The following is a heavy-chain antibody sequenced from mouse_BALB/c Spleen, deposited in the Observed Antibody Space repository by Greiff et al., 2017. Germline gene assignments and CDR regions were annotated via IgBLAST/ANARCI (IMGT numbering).Heavy chain of an antibody. CDR3: ASHYGYDGAMDY. Sequence: QVQLQQSGAELARPGASVKMSCKASGYTFTSYTMHWVKQRPGQGLEWIGYINPSSGYTNYKKKFKDKATLTADKSSSTAYMQLSSLASEDSAVYYCASHYGYDGAMDYWGQGTSVTVSS. CDR1: GYTFTSYT. D-gene: IGHD2-2*01. CDR2: INPSSGYT. J-gene: IGHJ4*01. V-gene: IGHV1-4*01.